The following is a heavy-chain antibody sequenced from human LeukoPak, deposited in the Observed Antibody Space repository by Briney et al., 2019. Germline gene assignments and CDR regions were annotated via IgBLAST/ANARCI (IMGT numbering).Heavy chain of an antibody. Sequence: PGGSLRLSREASGFTFSSYEMSWVRQVPGKGLEWVSYISSSGSTRYYADSVKGRFTISRDNAKNSLYLQMNSLRAEDTAVYYCARVFGGYYYYMDVWGKGTTVTISS. D-gene: IGHD3-10*01. CDR2: ISSSGSTR. CDR1: GFTFSSYE. J-gene: IGHJ6*03. V-gene: IGHV3-48*03. CDR3: ARVFGGYYYYMDV.